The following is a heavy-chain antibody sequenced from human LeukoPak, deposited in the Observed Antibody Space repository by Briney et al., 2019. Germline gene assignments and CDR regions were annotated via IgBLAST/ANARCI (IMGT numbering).Heavy chain of an antibody. CDR3: ARASSGWEYAFDI. J-gene: IGHJ3*02. Sequence: GGSLRLSCAASGFTFSSYEMNWVRQAPGKGLEWVSYISSSGSTIYYADSVKGRFTISRDNAKNSLYLQMNSLRAEDTAVYYCARASSGWEYAFDIWGQGTMVTVSS. CDR2: ISSSGSTI. V-gene: IGHV3-48*03. CDR1: GFTFSSYE. D-gene: IGHD6-19*01.